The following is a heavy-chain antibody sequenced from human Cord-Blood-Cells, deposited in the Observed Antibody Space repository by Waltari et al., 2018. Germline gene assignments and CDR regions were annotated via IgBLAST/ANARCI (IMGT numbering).Heavy chain of an antibody. J-gene: IGHJ4*02. D-gene: IGHD3-9*01. CDR3: ARGNYDILTGYYSN. V-gene: IGHV4-34*01. CDR1: GGSFRGSY. CDR2: INHSGST. Sequence: QVQLQPWGAGLVKPSETLSLTCAVYGGSFRGSYWSWIRQPPGTGLEWIGEINHSGSTNYNPSLKSRVPISVDTSKNQFSLKLSSVTAADTAVYYCARGNYDILTGYYSNWGQGTRVTVSS.